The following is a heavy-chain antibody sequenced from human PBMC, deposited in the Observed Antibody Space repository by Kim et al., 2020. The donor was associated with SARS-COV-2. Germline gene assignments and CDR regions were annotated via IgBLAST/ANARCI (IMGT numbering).Heavy chain of an antibody. CDR2: IIPIFGTA. D-gene: IGHD6-19*01. Sequence: SVKVSCKASGGTFSSYAISWVRQAPGQGLEWMGGIIPIFGTANYAQKFQGRVTITADESTSTAYMELSSLRSEDTAVYYCARDHRVEQWLVRVYYYGMDVWGQGTTVTVSS. CDR3: ARDHRVEQWLVRVYYYGMDV. J-gene: IGHJ6*02. V-gene: IGHV1-69*13. CDR1: GGTFSSYA.